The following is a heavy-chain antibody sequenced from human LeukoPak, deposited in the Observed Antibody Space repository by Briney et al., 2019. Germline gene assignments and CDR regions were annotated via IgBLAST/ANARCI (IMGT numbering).Heavy chain of an antibody. CDR2: INTNTGNP. D-gene: IGHD6-6*01. CDR3: ARAFSIAARPRGYYYYGMDV. CDR1: GYTFTSYA. V-gene: IGHV7-4-1*02. Sequence: GASVTVSCKASGYTFTSYAISWVRQAPGQGLEWMGWINTNTGNPTYAQGFTGRFVFSLDTSVSTAYLQISSLKAEDTAVYYCARAFSIAARPRGYYYYGMDVWGQGTTVTVSS. J-gene: IGHJ6*02.